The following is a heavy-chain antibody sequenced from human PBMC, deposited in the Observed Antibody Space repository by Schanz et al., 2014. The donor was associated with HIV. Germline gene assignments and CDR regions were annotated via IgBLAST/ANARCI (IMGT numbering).Heavy chain of an antibody. CDR1: GFSLSDHG. CDR3: ARGTPLEP. J-gene: IGHJ4*02. V-gene: IGHV3-33*01. CDR2: IWNDGSGK. Sequence: QLQLVESGGGVVQPGRSLRLSCAASGFSLSDHGMHWVRQAPGKGLDWVAVIWNDGSGKYYADSVKGRFTISRDNSENTVYLQMNNLRAEDTAVYYCARGTPLEPWGQGTLVTVSS.